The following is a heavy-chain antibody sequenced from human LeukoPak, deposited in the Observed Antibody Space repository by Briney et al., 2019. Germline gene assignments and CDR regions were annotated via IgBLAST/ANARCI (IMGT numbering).Heavy chain of an antibody. D-gene: IGHD4-17*01. CDR1: GFTFSSYW. CDR2: IKQDGSEK. V-gene: IGHV3-7*01. Sequence: GGSLRLSCAASGFTFSSYWMSWVRQAPGKGLEWVANIKQDGSEKYYVDSVKGRFTISRDNAKNSLYLQMNSLRAEDTAVYYCARDFGTTVPMRGFDYWGQGTLVTVSS. CDR3: ARDFGTTVPMRGFDY. J-gene: IGHJ4*02.